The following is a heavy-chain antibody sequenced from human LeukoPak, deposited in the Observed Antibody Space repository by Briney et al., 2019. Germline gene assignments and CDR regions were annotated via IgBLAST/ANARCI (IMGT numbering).Heavy chain of an antibody. CDR2: IYYSGST. D-gene: IGHD4-17*01. J-gene: IGHJ4*02. CDR1: GGSISSYY. CDR3: ARETPYGDSYFDY. V-gene: IGHV4-59*01. Sequence: PSETLSLTCTVSGGSISSYYWSWIRQPPGKGQERIGYIYYSGSTNYNPSLKRRVTISVDTSKNQFSLKLSSVTAADTAVYYCARETPYGDSYFDYWGQGTLVTVSS.